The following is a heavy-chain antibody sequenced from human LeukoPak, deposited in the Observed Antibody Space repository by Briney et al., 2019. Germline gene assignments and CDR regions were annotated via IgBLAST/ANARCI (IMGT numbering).Heavy chain of an antibody. Sequence: GGSLRLSCAASGFTFSSYGMTWVRQAPGKGLEWVSYISSSGSTIYYADSVKGRFTISRDNAKNSLFLQMSSLTSEDTAVYFCARVDDDLDAFDLWGQGTLVTVSS. CDR1: GFTFSSYG. J-gene: IGHJ3*01. V-gene: IGHV3-48*04. CDR3: ARVDDDLDAFDL. CDR2: ISSSGSTI. D-gene: IGHD3-3*01.